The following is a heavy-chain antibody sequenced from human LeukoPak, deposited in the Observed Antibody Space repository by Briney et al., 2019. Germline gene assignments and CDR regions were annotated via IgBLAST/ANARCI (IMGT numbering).Heavy chain of an antibody. Sequence: GESLKISCKGSGYSFTSYWIGWVRQMPGRGLEWMGIIYPGDSDTRYSPSLQGQVTISADKSISTAYLQWSSLKASDTAMYYCARRKGYYGSSDYYAFDYWGQGTLVTVSS. D-gene: IGHD3-22*01. J-gene: IGHJ4*02. CDR1: GYSFTSYW. CDR2: IYPGDSDT. V-gene: IGHV5-51*01. CDR3: ARRKGYYGSSDYYAFDY.